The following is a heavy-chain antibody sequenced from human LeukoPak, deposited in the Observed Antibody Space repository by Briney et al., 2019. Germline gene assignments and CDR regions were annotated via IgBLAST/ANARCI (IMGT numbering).Heavy chain of an antibody. J-gene: IGHJ6*03. Sequence: AGGSLRLSCAVSGITLSNYGMSWVRQAPGKGLEWVANIKQDGSEKYYVDSVKGRFTISRDNAKNSLYLQMNSLRAEDTAVYYCARDPYGDPDYYYYMDVWGKGTTVTVSS. CDR1: GITLSNYG. V-gene: IGHV3-7*01. CDR3: ARDPYGDPDYYYYMDV. D-gene: IGHD4-17*01. CDR2: IKQDGSEK.